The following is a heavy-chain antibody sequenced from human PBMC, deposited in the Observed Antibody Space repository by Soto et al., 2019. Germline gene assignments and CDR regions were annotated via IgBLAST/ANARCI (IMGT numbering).Heavy chain of an antibody. Sequence: WASVKVSCKASGYTFTDYFIHWVRQAPGQGFEWMGWINPNSRGTTYAPKFQGRVTMTRDTSNSTAYMELRGLRSDDTAVYYCARVTLKAGNWFDPWGQGTLVTVSS. CDR2: INPNSRGT. J-gene: IGHJ5*02. CDR1: GYTFTDYF. CDR3: ARVTLKAGNWFDP. V-gene: IGHV1-2*02.